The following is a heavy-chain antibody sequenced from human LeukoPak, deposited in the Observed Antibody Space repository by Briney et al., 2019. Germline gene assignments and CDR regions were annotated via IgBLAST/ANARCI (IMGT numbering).Heavy chain of an antibody. Sequence: SETLSLTCTVSGGSISSYYWSWIRQPPGKGLEWIGYIYYSGSTNYNPSLKSRATISVDTSKNQFSLKLSSVTAADTAVYYCARSIVGDGDFDYWGQGTLVTVSS. V-gene: IGHV4-59*08. D-gene: IGHD1-26*01. CDR1: GGSISSYY. CDR3: ARSIVGDGDFDY. J-gene: IGHJ4*02. CDR2: IYYSGST.